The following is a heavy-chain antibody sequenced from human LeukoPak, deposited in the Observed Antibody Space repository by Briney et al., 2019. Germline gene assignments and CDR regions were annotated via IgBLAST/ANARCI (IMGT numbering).Heavy chain of an antibody. CDR2: INHSGNT. J-gene: IGHJ5*02. CDR1: GGSFSGYY. Sequence: LETLSLTCAVYGGSFSGYYWSWIRQPPGKGLEWIGEINHSGNTNYNPSLKSRLTISVDTSKNQFSLNLGSVTAADTAVYYCARGLVFRYYGSEPGGQGTLVTVAS. CDR3: ARGLVFRYYGSEP. D-gene: IGHD3-10*01. V-gene: IGHV4-34*01.